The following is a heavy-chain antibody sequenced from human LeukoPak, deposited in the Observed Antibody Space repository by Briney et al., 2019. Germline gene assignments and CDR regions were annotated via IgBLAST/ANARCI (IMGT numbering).Heavy chain of an antibody. V-gene: IGHV1-2*02. J-gene: IGHJ3*02. D-gene: IGHD5-18*01. CDR2: INPNSGGT. CDR1: GYTFTGYY. Sequence: EASVKVSCKASGYTFTGYYMHWVRQAPGQGLEWMGWINPNSGGTNYAQKFQGRVTMTRDTSISTAYMELSRLRSVDTAVYYCVIPELSGYSYGSGAFDIWGQGTMVTVSS. CDR3: VIPELSGYSYGSGAFDI.